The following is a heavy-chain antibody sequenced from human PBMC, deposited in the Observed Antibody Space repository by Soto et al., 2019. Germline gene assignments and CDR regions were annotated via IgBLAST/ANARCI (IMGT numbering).Heavy chain of an antibody. CDR2: INHSGST. Sequence: PSETLSRTCAVYGGSFSGYYCSWIRQPPGKGLEWIGEINHSGSTNYNPSLKSRVTISVDTSKNQFSLKLSSVTAADTAVYYCARVHKIVVVPAAIFYYYGMDVWGQGTTVTVSS. CDR3: ARVHKIVVVPAAIFYYYGMDV. J-gene: IGHJ6*02. D-gene: IGHD2-2*01. CDR1: GGSFSGYY. V-gene: IGHV4-34*01.